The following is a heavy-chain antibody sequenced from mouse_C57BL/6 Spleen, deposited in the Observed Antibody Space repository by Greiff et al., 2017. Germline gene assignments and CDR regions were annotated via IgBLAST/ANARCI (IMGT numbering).Heavy chain of an antibody. CDR2: INPNNGGT. J-gene: IGHJ1*03. Sequence: EVTLVESGPELVKPGASVKIPCKASGYTFTDYNMAWVNQSHGKSLEWIGDINPNNGGTIYKQKFKGKATLTVDKLAITSYVELRSLTSEDTAVYYCAISTLVDNWYVDVWGTGTTVTVAA. CDR1: GYTFTDYN. V-gene: IGHV1-18*01. D-gene: IGHD1-1*01. CDR3: AISTLVDNWYVDV.